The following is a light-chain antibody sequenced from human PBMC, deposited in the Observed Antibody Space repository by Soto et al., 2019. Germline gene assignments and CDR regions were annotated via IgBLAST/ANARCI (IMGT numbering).Light chain of an antibody. Sequence: DIVMTQSPDSLAVSLGERATINCKSSQSVLYSSNNKNYLAWYQQRPGQSPRLLIDWASTRESGVPDRFSGSGSGTDFTLTISSLQAEDVAVYYCQQYYSSPFTFGPGTKVDIK. CDR3: QQYYSSPFT. CDR2: WAS. CDR1: QSVLYSSNNKNY. V-gene: IGKV4-1*01. J-gene: IGKJ3*01.